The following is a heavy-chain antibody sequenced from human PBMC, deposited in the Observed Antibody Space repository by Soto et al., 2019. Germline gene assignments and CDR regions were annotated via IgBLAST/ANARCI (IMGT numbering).Heavy chain of an antibody. V-gene: IGHV3-23*01. D-gene: IGHD6-19*01. Sequence: PGGSLRLSCAASGFTFSSYAMSWVRQAPGKGLEWVSAISGSGGSTYYADSVKGRFTISRDNSKNTLYLQMNSLRAEDTAVYYCAKEKGIAVAGVDAFDIWGQGTMVTVSS. CDR3: AKEKGIAVAGVDAFDI. J-gene: IGHJ3*02. CDR2: ISGSGGST. CDR1: GFTFSSYA.